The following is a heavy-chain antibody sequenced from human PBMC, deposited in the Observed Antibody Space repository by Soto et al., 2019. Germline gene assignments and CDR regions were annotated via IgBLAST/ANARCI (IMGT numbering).Heavy chain of an antibody. J-gene: IGHJ4*02. Sequence: SETLSLTCTVSGDSISGSDYYWIWIRQPPGKGLESIGYIYYRGSTYYNPSLKNRLSISVDTSKNQFSLKLTSVTAADTAVYYCARLQIGAAGTLVDYWGQGTLVTVSS. D-gene: IGHD6-13*01. CDR2: IYYRGST. CDR1: GDSISGSDYY. CDR3: ARLQIGAAGTLVDY. V-gene: IGHV4-30-4*01.